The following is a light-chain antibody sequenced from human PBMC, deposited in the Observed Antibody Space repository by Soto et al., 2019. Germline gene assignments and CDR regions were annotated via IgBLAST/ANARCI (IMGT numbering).Light chain of an antibody. Sequence: VLTQSPGTLSLSPGESATLSCRASHTISSSYLAWYQQKPGQAPRLLMYGISRRATGIPDRFSGSGSGTEFTLTISSLQSEDFAVYYCQQRSNWPRTFGQGTKVDIK. CDR1: HTISSSY. CDR2: GIS. CDR3: QQRSNWPRT. J-gene: IGKJ1*01. V-gene: IGKV3D-20*02.